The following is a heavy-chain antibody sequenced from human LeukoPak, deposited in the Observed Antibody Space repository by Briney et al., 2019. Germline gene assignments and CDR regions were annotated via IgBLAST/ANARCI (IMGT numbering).Heavy chain of an antibody. Sequence: GASVKVSCKASGYTFINYDITWVRQATGQGLEWMGWMNSNSGNTDYAQKFQGRVTMTRDTFMSTAYMELSSLRFEDTAVYYCTRGRGGTIVRGYMDYWGQGTLVTVSS. CDR2: MNSNSGNT. CDR3: TRGRGGTIVRGYMDY. D-gene: IGHD3-10*01. CDR1: GYTFINYD. V-gene: IGHV1-8*01. J-gene: IGHJ4*02.